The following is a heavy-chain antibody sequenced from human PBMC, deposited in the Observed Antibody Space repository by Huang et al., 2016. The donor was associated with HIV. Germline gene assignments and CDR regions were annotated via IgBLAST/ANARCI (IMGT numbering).Heavy chain of an antibody. CDR2: IFSTGSA. CDR3: ARRRTHFTFDY. J-gene: IGHJ4*02. CDR1: DGSLNSGKYY. V-gene: IGHV4-39*01. Sequence: QLHLPSCPGLVKPSETLSLTCNVSDGSLNSGKYYWGWLRQSTGKGLEWIGSIFSTGSAHYNPSLESRVTIFVDSSKRQLSVRLRSVTAADTAVYYCARRRTHFTFDYWGQGTLVTVSS.